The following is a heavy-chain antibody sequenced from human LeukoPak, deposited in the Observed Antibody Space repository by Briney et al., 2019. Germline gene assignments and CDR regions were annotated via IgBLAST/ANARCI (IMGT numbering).Heavy chain of an antibody. V-gene: IGHV1-2*06. J-gene: IGHJ4*02. Sequence: ASVKVSCKATGYTFSGYYIHWVRQAPGQGLEWMGRISPNSGVTNYTQRFQGRVTMTRDASTSTAFMELSSLRSDDTAVYYCARDSSEILPLGYWGQGTLVIVS. CDR3: ARDSSEILPLGY. CDR1: GYTFSGYY. CDR2: ISPNSGVT.